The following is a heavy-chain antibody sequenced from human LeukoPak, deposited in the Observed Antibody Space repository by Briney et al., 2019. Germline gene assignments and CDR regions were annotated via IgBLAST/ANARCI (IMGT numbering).Heavy chain of an antibody. CDR3: ARTIRGYYDTTGYGSLYYYYYMDV. Sequence: GGSLRLSCAASGFTVSSNYMSWVRQAPGKGLEWVSVIYSGDNTYYADSVKGRFTISRDNSKNTLYLQVNSLRAEDTAVYYCARTIRGYYDTTGYGSLYYYYYMDVWGKGTTVTVSS. J-gene: IGHJ6*03. CDR2: IYSGDNT. CDR1: GFTVSSNY. D-gene: IGHD3-22*01. V-gene: IGHV3-53*01.